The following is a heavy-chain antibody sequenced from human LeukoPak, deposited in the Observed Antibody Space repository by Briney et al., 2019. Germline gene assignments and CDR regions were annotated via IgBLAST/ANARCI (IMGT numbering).Heavy chain of an antibody. V-gene: IGHV3-23*01. Sequence: GGSLRLSCAASGFTFSSYAMTWVRQAPGKGLEWVSAISGSGGSTFYACSEKGRFPISRDNSKNTLYLQKHSLRAEDTAVYYCAKYNTQPNWFDPWGQGTLVTVSS. CDR1: GFTFSSYA. CDR3: AKYNTQPNWFDP. J-gene: IGHJ5*02. D-gene: IGHD1-1*01. CDR2: ISGSGGST.